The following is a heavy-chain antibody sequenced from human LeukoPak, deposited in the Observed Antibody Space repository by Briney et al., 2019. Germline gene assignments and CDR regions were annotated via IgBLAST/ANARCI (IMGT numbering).Heavy chain of an antibody. CDR3: ARDRSYGSFDY. D-gene: IGHD5-18*01. Sequence: PGGSLRLSCAASGFTFSSHWMSWVRQAPGKGLEWVANIKQDGSEKYYVDSVKGRFTISRDNAKNSLYLQMNSLRAEDTALYYCARDRSYGSFDYWGQGTLVTVSS. CDR2: IKQDGSEK. CDR1: GFTFSSHW. J-gene: IGHJ4*02. V-gene: IGHV3-7*03.